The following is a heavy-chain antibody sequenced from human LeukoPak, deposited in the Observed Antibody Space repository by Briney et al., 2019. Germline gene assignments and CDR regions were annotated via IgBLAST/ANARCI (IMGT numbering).Heavy chain of an antibody. CDR3: GRRRRVSTTGRFVP. V-gene: IGHV4-39*01. D-gene: IGHD5/OR15-5a*01. CDR2: IYYSGNT. CDR1: GDSISRSSAY. Sequence: SETLSLTCTVSGDSISRSSAYWGWVRQPPGKGLERNASIYYSGNTCYNPSLTRRHHISEDTSKNPSSHELTSVSAADTAVHYCGRRRRVSTTGRFVPCGQGILVTVSS. J-gene: IGHJ5*02.